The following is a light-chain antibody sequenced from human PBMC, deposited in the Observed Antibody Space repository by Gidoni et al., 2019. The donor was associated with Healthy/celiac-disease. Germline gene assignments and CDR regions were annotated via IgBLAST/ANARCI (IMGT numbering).Light chain of an antibody. CDR2: RNN. Sequence: QSVLTQPPSASGTPGQRVTISCSGSSSNIGSNYVYWYQQPPGTAPNLLIYRNNQRPSGVPDRFSGSKSGTSASLAISGLRSEDEADYYCAAWDDSLSGPGVFGGGTKLTVL. J-gene: IGLJ3*02. V-gene: IGLV1-47*01. CDR3: AAWDDSLSGPGV. CDR1: SSNIGSNY.